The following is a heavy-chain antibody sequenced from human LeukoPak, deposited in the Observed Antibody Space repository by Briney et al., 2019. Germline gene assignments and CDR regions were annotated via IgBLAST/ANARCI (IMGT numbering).Heavy chain of an antibody. CDR3: ARSVPQPIAARPSYAFDI. Sequence: PSETLSLTCTVSGGSISSYYWSWIRQPPGKGLEWIGYIHYSGSTNYNPSLKSRVTISVDTSKNQFPLKLSSVTAADTAVYYCARSVPQPIAARPSYAFDIWGQGTMVTVSS. CDR1: GGSISSYY. CDR2: IHYSGST. J-gene: IGHJ3*02. V-gene: IGHV4-59*01. D-gene: IGHD6-6*01.